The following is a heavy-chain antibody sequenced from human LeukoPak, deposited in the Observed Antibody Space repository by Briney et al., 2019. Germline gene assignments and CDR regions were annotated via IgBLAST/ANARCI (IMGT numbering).Heavy chain of an antibody. CDR1: GYTFTDYY. J-gene: IGHJ6*02. CDR2: INPNSGGT. Sequence: ASVKVSCKASGYTFTDYYMHWVRQAPGQGLEWMGWINPNSGGTNYAQKFQGWVTMTRDTSINTVYLELSRLRSDDTAVYYSARDMGLGTSSYYYYYGMDVWGQGTTVTVSS. V-gene: IGHV1-2*04. D-gene: IGHD6-6*01. CDR3: ARDMGLGTSSYYYYYGMDV.